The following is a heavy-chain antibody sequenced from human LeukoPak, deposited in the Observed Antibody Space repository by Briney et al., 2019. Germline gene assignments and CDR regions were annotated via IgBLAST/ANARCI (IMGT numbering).Heavy chain of an antibody. CDR1: GGSFSGYY. Sequence: SETLSLTCAVYGGSFSGYYWSWIRQPPGKGLEWIGEINHSGSTNYNPSLKSRVTISVDTSKNQFSLKLSSVTAADTAVYYCAREGSGSYGPYYYGMDVWGKGTTVTVSS. J-gene: IGHJ6*04. CDR2: INHSGST. V-gene: IGHV4-34*01. D-gene: IGHD3-10*01. CDR3: AREGSGSYGPYYYGMDV.